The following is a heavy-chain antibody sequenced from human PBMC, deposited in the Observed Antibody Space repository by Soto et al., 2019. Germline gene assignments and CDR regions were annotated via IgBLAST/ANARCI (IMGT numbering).Heavy chain of an antibody. J-gene: IGHJ6*02. D-gene: IGHD3-3*01. CDR1: GYTFTSSG. Sequence: QVQLVQSGAEVKKPGASVKVSCKASGYTFTSSGISWVRQAPGQGLEWMGWISTDNGNTNYAQHLQGTVSMTTHTSTSTAYMDLRSLRSDDTAVYYCARDQGITTFGVYSMYYYGMDVWGQGTTVTVSS. V-gene: IGHV1-18*01. CDR3: ARDQGITTFGVYSMYYYGMDV. CDR2: ISTDNGNT.